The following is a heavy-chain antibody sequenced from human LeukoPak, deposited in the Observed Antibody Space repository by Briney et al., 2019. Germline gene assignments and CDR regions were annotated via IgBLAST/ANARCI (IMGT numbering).Heavy chain of an antibody. J-gene: IGHJ6*02. CDR3: ARDYYYYGMDV. V-gene: IGHV3-30-3*01. Sequence: GGSLRLSCAASGFTFSSYAMHWVRQAPGKGLQWVALISYDGSNEYYADSVKGRFTISRDNSKNTLYLQMNSLRAEDTAVYYCARDYYYYGMDVWGQGTTVTVSS. CDR2: ISYDGSNE. CDR1: GFTFSSYA.